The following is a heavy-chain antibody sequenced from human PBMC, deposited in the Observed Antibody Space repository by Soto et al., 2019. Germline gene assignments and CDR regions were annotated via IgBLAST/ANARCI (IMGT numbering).Heavy chain of an antibody. CDR1: GFTFGDYA. CDR3: TRASSLDFDF. Sequence: GGSLRLSCTTSGFTFGDYALSWVRQAAGKGLEWVGFIRRNAYGGTTDYAASVKGRFTISRDDSKSIAYLQMNSLRTEDTALYYCTRASSLDFDFWGQGTLVTVS. V-gene: IGHV3-49*04. CDR2: IRRNAYGGTT. J-gene: IGHJ4*02. D-gene: IGHD3-16*01.